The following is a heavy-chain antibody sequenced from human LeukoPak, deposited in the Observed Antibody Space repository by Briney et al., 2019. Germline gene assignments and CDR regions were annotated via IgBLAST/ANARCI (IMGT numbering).Heavy chain of an antibody. D-gene: IGHD6-13*01. J-gene: IGHJ4*02. V-gene: IGHV3-23*01. CDR3: AKRAKTTAGSLYYFDY. Sequence: GGSLRLSCAASGFAFSSYAMSWVRQAPGKGLEWVSTFGTIGNTYYADSVKGRFTISRDNSKNTLNLQMSSLRADDSAVYYCAKRAKTTAGSLYYFDYWGQGTLVTVSS. CDR2: FGTIGNT. CDR1: GFAFSSYA.